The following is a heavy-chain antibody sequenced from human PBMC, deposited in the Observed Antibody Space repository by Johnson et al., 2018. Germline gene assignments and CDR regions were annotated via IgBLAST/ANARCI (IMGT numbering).Heavy chain of an antibody. V-gene: IGHV3-7*01. CDR3: ARVRPPTRDCQH. D-gene: IGHD5-12*01. CDR2: IKQDGSEK. J-gene: IGHJ1*01. CDR1: GFTFSSYW. Sequence: VQLVQSGGGLVQPGGSLRLSCAASGFTFSSYWMSWVRQAPGKGLEWVANIKQDGSEKYDVDSVKGRFTISRDNAKNSLYLQRNSPRDEDTDVYYCARVRPPTRDCQHWGQGTLVTVSS.